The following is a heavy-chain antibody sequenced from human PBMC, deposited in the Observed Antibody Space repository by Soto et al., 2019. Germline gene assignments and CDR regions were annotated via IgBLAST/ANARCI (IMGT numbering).Heavy chain of an antibody. CDR1: GGTFSSYA. Sequence: SVKVSCKTSGGTFSSYAISWVRQAPGQGLEWMGGIIPIFGTANYAQKFQGRVTITADESTSTAYMELSSLRSEDTAVYYCARCAYKNEITMFGVVPSDYGMDVWGQGTTVTVSS. CDR3: ARCAYKNEITMFGVVPSDYGMDV. J-gene: IGHJ6*02. CDR2: IIPIFGTA. V-gene: IGHV1-69*13. D-gene: IGHD3-3*01.